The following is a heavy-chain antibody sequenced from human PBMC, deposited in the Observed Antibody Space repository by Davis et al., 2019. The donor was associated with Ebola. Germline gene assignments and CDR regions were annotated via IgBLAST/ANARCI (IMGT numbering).Heavy chain of an antibody. Sequence: PGGSLRLSCAASGLTFSSYGMHWVRQAPGKGLEWVAVISYDGSNKYYADSVKGRFTISRDNSKNTLYLQMNSLRAEDTAVYYCAKVDSYSSSYDLDNDYYFYYGMDVWGQGTTVTVSS. CDR1: GLTFSSYG. J-gene: IGHJ6*02. D-gene: IGHD6-13*01. V-gene: IGHV3-30*18. CDR3: AKVDSYSSSYDLDNDYYFYYGMDV. CDR2: ISYDGSNK.